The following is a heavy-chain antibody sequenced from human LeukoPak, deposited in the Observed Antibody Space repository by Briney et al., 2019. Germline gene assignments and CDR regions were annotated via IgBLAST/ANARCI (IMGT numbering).Heavy chain of an antibody. CDR3: TTGLVTPVDAFDI. D-gene: IGHD4-23*01. CDR2: IKSKTDGGTT. J-gene: IGHJ3*02. CDR1: GFTFSNAW. Sequence: PGGSLRLSCAASGFTFSNAWMSWVRQAPGKGREWVGRIKSKTDGGTTDYAAPVKGRFTISRDDSKNTLYLQMNSLKTEDTAVYYCTTGLVTPVDAFDIWGQGTMVTVSS. V-gene: IGHV3-15*01.